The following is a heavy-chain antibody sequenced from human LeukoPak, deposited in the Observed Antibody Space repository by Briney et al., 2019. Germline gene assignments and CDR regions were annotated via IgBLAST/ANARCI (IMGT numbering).Heavy chain of an antibody. D-gene: IGHD6-19*01. Sequence: PGGSLRLSCAASGFTFSSYSMNWVRQAPGKGLEWVSSISSSSSYIYYADSVKGRFTISRDNAKNSLYLQMNSLRAEDTAVYYCARDGKSSGWYAPYYYYYMDVWGKGTTVTVSS. V-gene: IGHV3-21*01. J-gene: IGHJ6*03. CDR3: ARDGKSSGWYAPYYYYYMDV. CDR1: GFTFSSYS. CDR2: ISSSSSYI.